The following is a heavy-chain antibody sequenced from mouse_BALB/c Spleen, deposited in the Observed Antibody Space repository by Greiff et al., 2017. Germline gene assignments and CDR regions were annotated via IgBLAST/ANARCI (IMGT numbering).Heavy chain of an antibody. D-gene: IGHD1-1*01. CDR1: GFSLTDYG. V-gene: IGHV2-6-5*01. J-gene: IGHJ4*01. CDR2: IWGGGST. Sequence: VKLMESGPGLVAPSQSLSITCTVSGFSLTDYGVSWIRQPPGKGLEWLGVIWGGGSTYYNSALKSRLSISKDNSKSQVFLKMNSLQTDDTAMYYCATGYYGSSYKYYAMDYWGQGTSVTVSS. CDR3: ATGYYGSSYKYYAMDY.